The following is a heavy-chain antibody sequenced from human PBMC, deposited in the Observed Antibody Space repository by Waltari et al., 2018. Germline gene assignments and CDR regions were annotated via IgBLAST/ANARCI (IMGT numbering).Heavy chain of an antibody. J-gene: IGHJ4*02. CDR2: IYYSGST. D-gene: IGHD1-26*01. CDR1: GGSISSRSYY. V-gene: IGHV4-39*07. Sequence: QLQLQESGPGLVKPSETLSLTCTVSGGSISSRSYYWGWIRQPPGKGLEWIGSIYYSGSTYYNPSLKSRVTISVDTSKNQFSLKLGSVTAADTAVYYCATGRGGSSFDYWGQGTLVTVSS. CDR3: ATGRGGSSFDY.